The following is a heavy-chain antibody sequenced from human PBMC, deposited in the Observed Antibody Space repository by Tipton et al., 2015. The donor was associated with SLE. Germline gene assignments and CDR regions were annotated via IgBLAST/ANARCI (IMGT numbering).Heavy chain of an antibody. J-gene: IGHJ4*02. CDR2: IYYSGST. V-gene: IGHV4-61*05. Sequence: TLSLTCTVSGGSISSSSYYWGWIRQPPGKGLEWIGYIYYSGSTNYNPSLKSRVTISVDTSKNQFSLKLSSVTAADTAVYYCARVARIVGATLFDYWGQGTLVTVSS. D-gene: IGHD1-26*01. CDR1: GGSISSSSYY. CDR3: ARVARIVGATLFDY.